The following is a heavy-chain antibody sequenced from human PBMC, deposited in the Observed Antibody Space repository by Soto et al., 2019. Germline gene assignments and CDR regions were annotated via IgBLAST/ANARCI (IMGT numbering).Heavy chain of an antibody. CDR2: ITWNSDKM. D-gene: IGHD3-16*01. CDR1: GFIFDDYA. V-gene: IGHV3-9*01. J-gene: IGHJ4*02. CDR3: VKAETASYVDEGYFDY. Sequence: EVQLVESGGGLVQPGRSLRLSCVASGFIFDDYAIHWVRQVPGKGLEWVSGITWNSDKMGYADSVKGRFTISRDNAKNSLDWEMNSLRPEYTAFYYCVKAETASYVDEGYFDYWGQGTLVAVSS.